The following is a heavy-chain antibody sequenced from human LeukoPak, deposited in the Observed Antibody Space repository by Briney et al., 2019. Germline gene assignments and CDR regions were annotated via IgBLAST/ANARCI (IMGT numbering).Heavy chain of an antibody. D-gene: IGHD6-19*01. Sequence: GRSLRLSCAASGFTFSSYEMNWVRQAPGKGLEWVSYISSTGSTIYYADSVKGRFTISRDNAKNSLYLQMNSLRAEDTAVYYCARDLSSGWYLSSASYYFDYWGQGTLVTVSS. CDR3: ARDLSSGWYLSSASYYFDY. CDR2: ISSTGSTI. J-gene: IGHJ4*02. CDR1: GFTFSSYE. V-gene: IGHV3-48*03.